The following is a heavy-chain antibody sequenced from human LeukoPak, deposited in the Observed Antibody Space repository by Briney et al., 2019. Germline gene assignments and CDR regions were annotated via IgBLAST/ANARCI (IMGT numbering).Heavy chain of an antibody. CDR3: AALTTYRGDYNCFDP. Sequence: PSETLSLTCNVSGGSVSSDSYYWSWIRQPPGKGLEWIGYIYYTGNTNYNPSLKSRVTISVDTSKKQFSLKLSSVTAADTAVYYCAALTTYRGDYNCFDPWGQGTLVTVSS. D-gene: IGHD3-16*01. V-gene: IGHV4-61*01. J-gene: IGHJ5*02. CDR1: GGSVSSDSYY. CDR2: IYYTGNT.